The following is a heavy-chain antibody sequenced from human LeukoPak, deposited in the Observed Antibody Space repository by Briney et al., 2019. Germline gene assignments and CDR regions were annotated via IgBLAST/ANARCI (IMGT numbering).Heavy chain of an antibody. CDR1: GYTFTSYG. J-gene: IGHJ4*02. D-gene: IGHD2-2*01. V-gene: IGHV1-18*01. CDR3: ARPRGVVVPAALFDY. Sequence: ASVKVSCKASGYTFTSYGISWVRQAPGQGLEWMGWISAYNGNTNYAQKLQGRVTMTTDTFTSTAYMELRSLRSDDTAVYYCARPRGVVVPAALFDYWGQGTLVTVSS. CDR2: ISAYNGNT.